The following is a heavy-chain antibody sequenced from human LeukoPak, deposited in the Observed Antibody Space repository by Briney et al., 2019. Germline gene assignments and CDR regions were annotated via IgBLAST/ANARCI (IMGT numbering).Heavy chain of an antibody. J-gene: IGHJ4*02. CDR3: ARGQGYYDSSGYYVYFDN. D-gene: IGHD3-22*01. CDR1: GFTFSSYW. V-gene: IGHV3-74*01. CDR2: IASDGSST. Sequence: GGSLRLSCAASGFTFSSYWMNWVRQAPGKGLVWVSRIASDGSSTTYADSVKGRFSISRDNAKNTLYLQMNSLRVEDTAVYYCARGQGYYDSSGYYVYFDNWGQGARVTVSS.